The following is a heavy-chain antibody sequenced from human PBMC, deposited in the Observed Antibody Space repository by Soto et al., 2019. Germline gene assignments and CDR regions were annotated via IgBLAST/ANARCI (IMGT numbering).Heavy chain of an antibody. J-gene: IGHJ4*02. CDR2: ISGSVGSI. Sequence: PGGSLRLSCAASGFTFSSYAMSWVRQAPGKGLEWVSVISGSVGSIYYADSVKGRFTISRDNSKNMLFLQMNSLRAEDTAVYYCAKFLGYCSGGSCFVWVVDYWGQGTLVTVSS. D-gene: IGHD2-15*01. CDR3: AKFLGYCSGGSCFVWVVDY. CDR1: GFTFSSYA. V-gene: IGHV3-23*01.